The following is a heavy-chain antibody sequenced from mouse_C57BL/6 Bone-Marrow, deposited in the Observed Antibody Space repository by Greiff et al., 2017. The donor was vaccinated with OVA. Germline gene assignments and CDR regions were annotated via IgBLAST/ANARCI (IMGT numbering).Heavy chain of an antibody. D-gene: IGHD2-1*01. V-gene: IGHV1-64*01. CDR3: ARPYGNYFDY. CDR2: IHPNSGST. J-gene: IGHJ2*01. Sequence: VQLQQPGAELVKPGASVKLSCKASGYTFTSYWMHWVKQRPGQGLEWIGMIHPNSGSTNYNEKFKSKATLTVDKSSSTAYMQRSSLTSEDSAVYYCARPYGNYFDYWGQGTTLTVSS. CDR1: GYTFTSYW.